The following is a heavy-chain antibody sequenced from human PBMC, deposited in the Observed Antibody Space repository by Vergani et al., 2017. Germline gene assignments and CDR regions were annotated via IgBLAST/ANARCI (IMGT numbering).Heavy chain of an antibody. CDR3: ARLPGRPYSYYAMDV. V-gene: IGHV5-51*01. J-gene: IGHJ6*02. D-gene: IGHD3-10*01. CDR1: GYSFTSYW. Sequence: EVQLVQSGAEVKKPGESLKISCQGSGYSFTSYWIGWVRQMPGKGLEWMGIIYPGGSDTIYSPSFQGQVTISADKSIRTAYLQWSSLKASDTAMYYCARLPGRPYSYYAMDVWGQGTTVTVSS. CDR2: IYPGGSDT.